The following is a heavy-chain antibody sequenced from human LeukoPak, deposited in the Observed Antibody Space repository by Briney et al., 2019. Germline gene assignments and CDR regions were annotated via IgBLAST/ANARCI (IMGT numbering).Heavy chain of an antibody. D-gene: IGHD3-16*01. CDR1: GFTFSSYE. J-gene: IGHJ4*02. CDR2: ISNGGSTK. CDR3: AKGSTRLGGRSFDY. Sequence: GGSLRLSCAVSGFTFSSYEMNWVRQAPGKGLEWVSYISNGGSTKYYADSVQGRFIISRDDARDSLYLQMNSLRVEDTAVYYCAKGSTRLGGRSFDYWGQGTLVTVSS. V-gene: IGHV3-48*03.